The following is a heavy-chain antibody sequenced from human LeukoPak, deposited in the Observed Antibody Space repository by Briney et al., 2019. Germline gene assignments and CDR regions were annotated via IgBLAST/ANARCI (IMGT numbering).Heavy chain of an antibody. Sequence: SETLSLTCAVYGGSFSGYYWSWIRQPPGKGLEWIGEINHSGSTNYNPSLKSRVTISVDTSKNQFSLKLSSVTAADTAVYYCARRRITMIVVASNWFDPWGQGTLVTVSS. D-gene: IGHD3-22*01. CDR3: ARRRITMIVVASNWFDP. J-gene: IGHJ5*02. V-gene: IGHV4-34*01. CDR1: GGSFSGYY. CDR2: INHSGST.